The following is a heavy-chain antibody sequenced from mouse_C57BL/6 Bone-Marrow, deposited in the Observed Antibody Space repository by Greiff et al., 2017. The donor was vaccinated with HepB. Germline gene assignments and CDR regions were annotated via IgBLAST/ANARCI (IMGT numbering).Heavy chain of an antibody. CDR2: IDPSDSYT. V-gene: IGHV1-50*01. J-gene: IGHJ3*01. CDR3: ARRGGFAY. Sequence: VQLQQPGAELVKPGASVKLSCKASGYTFTSYWMQWVKQRPGQGLEWIGEIDPSDSYTNYNQKFKGKATLTVDTSSRTAYMQLSSLTSEDSAVYYCARRGGFAYWGQGTLVTVSA. CDR1: GYTFTSYW.